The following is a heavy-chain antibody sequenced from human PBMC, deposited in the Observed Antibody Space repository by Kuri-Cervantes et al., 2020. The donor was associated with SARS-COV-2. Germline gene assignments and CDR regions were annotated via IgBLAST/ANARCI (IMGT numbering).Heavy chain of an antibody. J-gene: IGHJ5*02. CDR2: MNPNSGNT. V-gene: IGHV1-8*03. CDR3: ARSVSRTIFGVGNWFDP. CDR1: GGTFSSYA. D-gene: IGHD3-3*01. Sequence: ASVKVSCKASGGTFSSYAINWVRQATGQGLEWMGWMNPNSGNTGYAQKFQGRVTITRNTSISTAYMELSSLRSEDTAVYYCARSVSRTIFGVGNWFDPWGQGTLVTVSS.